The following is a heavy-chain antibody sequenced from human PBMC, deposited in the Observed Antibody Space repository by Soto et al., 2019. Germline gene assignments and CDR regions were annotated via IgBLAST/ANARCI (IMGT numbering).Heavy chain of an antibody. CDR1: VGTLSSSA. J-gene: IGHJ4*02. CDR3: ARGRGIAVAGTDCDY. D-gene: IGHD6-19*01. CDR2: IVAIFGTA. Sequence: QVQLVQSGAEVKKPGSSVKVCCKASVGTLSSSAISWVRQSPGQGLEWMGGIVAIFGTANYGQKFQGRVTITGEEATRTAYMELSSLRSEYTAVYYCARGRGIAVAGTDCDYWGQGNLVTVSS. V-gene: IGHV1-69*01.